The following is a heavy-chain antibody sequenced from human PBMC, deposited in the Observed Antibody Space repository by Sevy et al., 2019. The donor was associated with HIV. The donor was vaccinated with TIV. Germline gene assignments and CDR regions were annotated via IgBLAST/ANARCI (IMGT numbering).Heavy chain of an antibody. J-gene: IGHJ5*02. V-gene: IGHV4-30-2*01. CDR2: IYLTGAT. D-gene: IGHD2-15*01. CDR1: GDSISSGGFS. Sequence: SETLSLTCAVSGDSISSGGFSWSWIRQPPGKALEWIGNIYLTGATYYNPSLRSRLILSLDKSKNQFSLTLTSLTVADTAMYFCARSLIVVLPTASPWFDPWGPGTLVTVSS. CDR3: ARSLIVVLPTASPWFDP.